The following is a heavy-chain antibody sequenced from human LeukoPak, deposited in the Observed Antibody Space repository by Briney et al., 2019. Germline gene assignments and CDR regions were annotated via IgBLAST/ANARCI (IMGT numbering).Heavy chain of an antibody. D-gene: IGHD3-10*01. Sequence: PSETLSLTCAVYGGSFSGYYWSWIRQPPGKGLEWIGEINHSGSTNYNPSLKSRVTISVDTSKNQFSLKLSSVTAADTAVYYCARGGLLWFGELLPRGFFDYWGQGILVTVSS. V-gene: IGHV4-34*01. CDR2: INHSGST. CDR3: ARGGLLWFGELLPRGFFDY. CDR1: GGSFSGYY. J-gene: IGHJ4*02.